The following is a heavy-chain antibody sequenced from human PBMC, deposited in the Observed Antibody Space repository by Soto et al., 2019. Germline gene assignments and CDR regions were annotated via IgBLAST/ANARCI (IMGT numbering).Heavy chain of an antibody. Sequence: QVQLQESGPGLVKPSGTLSLTCAVSGGSISSSNWWSWVRQPPGKGLEWIGEIYNSGSNNYNPSLKSRVTISVDKSKNQFSLKLSAVTAADTAVYYCARVLLRGYEVGAPTQIDYWGQGTLVTVSS. J-gene: IGHJ4*02. V-gene: IGHV4-4*02. CDR1: GGSISSSNW. CDR2: IYNSGSN. CDR3: ARVLLRGYEVGAPTQIDY. D-gene: IGHD1-26*01.